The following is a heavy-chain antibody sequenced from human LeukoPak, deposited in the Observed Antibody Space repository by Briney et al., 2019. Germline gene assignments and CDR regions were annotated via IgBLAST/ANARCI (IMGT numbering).Heavy chain of an antibody. Sequence: PGGSLKLSCTASGLTLSNYWMIWVRQAPGKGLQWVAKIKQDGSEKYYVDSVKGRFTISRDNAENSLYSQMNSLRVEDTAVYYCAARSSGNPYFWGQGTLVTVSS. CDR2: IKQDGSEK. J-gene: IGHJ4*02. V-gene: IGHV3-7*03. D-gene: IGHD1-26*01. CDR3: AARSSGNPYF. CDR1: GLTLSNYW.